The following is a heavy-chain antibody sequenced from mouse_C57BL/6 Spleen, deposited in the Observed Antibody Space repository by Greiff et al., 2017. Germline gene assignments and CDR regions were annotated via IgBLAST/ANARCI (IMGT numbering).Heavy chain of an antibody. Sequence: VQLQQSGAELVRPGASVTLSCKASGYTFTDYEMHWVKQTPVHGLEWIGAIDPETGGTAYNQKFKGKAILTADKSSSTAYMELRSLTSEDSAVYYCTGGSSFSYAMDDWGQGTSVTVSS. CDR1: GYTFTDYE. J-gene: IGHJ4*01. V-gene: IGHV1-15*01. D-gene: IGHD1-1*01. CDR2: IDPETGGT. CDR3: TGGSSFSYAMDD.